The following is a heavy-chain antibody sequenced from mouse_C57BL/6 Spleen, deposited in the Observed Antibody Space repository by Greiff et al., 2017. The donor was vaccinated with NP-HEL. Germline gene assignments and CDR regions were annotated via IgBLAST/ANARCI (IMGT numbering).Heavy chain of an antibody. V-gene: IGHV5-4*01. D-gene: IGHD2-4*01. CDR1: GFTFSSYA. CDR3: AREGIYYDYDG. CDR2: ISDGGSYT. J-gene: IGHJ2*01. Sequence: EVQVVESGGGLVKPGGSLKLSCAASGFTFSSYAMSWVRQTPEKRLEWVATISDGGSYTYYPDNVKGRFTISRDNAKNNLYLQMSHLKSEDTAMYYCAREGIYYDYDGWGQGTTLTVSS.